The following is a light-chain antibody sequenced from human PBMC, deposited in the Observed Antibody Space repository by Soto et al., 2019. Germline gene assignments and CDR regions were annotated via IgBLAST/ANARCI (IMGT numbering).Light chain of an antibody. Sequence: EIVMTQSPATLSLSPGQRATLSCRASQSVSSNLAWYQQIPGQAPRLLISGASTRATGIPARFTGSGSGTEFTLTISGLEPEDFAVYYCQQYGSSGTFGQGTKVDIK. J-gene: IGKJ1*01. CDR1: QSVSSN. V-gene: IGKV3-15*01. CDR3: QQYGSSGT. CDR2: GAS.